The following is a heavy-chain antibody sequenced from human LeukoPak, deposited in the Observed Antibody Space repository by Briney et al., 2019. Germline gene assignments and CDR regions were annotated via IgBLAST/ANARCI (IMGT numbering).Heavy chain of an antibody. CDR1: GYTFTTYY. V-gene: IGHV1-46*01. CDR2: INPSGGST. D-gene: IGHD1-26*01. J-gene: IGHJ4*02. Sequence: ASAKVSCKASGYTFTTYYVHWVRQAPGQGLEWMGIINPSGGSTTYAQKFQGRVTMTRDTSISTAYMELSRLRSDDTAVYYCARDVWSMGAMGATDYWGQGTLVTVSS. CDR3: ARDVWSMGAMGATDY.